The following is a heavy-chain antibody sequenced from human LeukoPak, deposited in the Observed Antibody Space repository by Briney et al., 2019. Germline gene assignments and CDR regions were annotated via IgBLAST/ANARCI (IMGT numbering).Heavy chain of an antibody. J-gene: IGHJ4*02. CDR2: IRSSGSPT. CDR1: GLTFSSYA. Sequence: GGSLRLSCAASGLTFSSYAMHWVRQAPGKGLEWVSYIRSSGSPTFYAASVKGRFTISRDNTNNSLFMQMNSLRAEDSAVYYCAREGSFYFDYWGQGTLATVSS. V-gene: IGHV3-48*03. CDR3: AREGSFYFDY.